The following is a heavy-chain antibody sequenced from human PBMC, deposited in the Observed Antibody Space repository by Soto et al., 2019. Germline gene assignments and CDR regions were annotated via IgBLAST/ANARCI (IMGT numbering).Heavy chain of an antibody. J-gene: IGHJ4*02. CDR1: GFTFSDYG. D-gene: IGHD1-1*01. V-gene: IGHV3-33*01. CDR2: VWFDGSIQ. CDR3: ARVDFGGNPYYFDY. Sequence: GGSLRISCVAPGFTFSDYGIHWVRQAPDKGLEWVAVVWFDGSIQYYGDSVKGRFTISRDNSNNTVDLQMNNLRAEDTAVYYCARVDFGGNPYYFDYWGQGTTVTVSS.